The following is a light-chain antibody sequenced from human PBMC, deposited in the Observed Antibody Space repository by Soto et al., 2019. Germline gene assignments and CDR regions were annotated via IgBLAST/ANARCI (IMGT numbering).Light chain of an antibody. CDR1: QGIRNY. CDR2: AAS. J-gene: IGKJ3*01. V-gene: IGKV1-27*01. CDR3: QKYNSAPLR. Sequence: DIQMTQSPSSLSASVGDRVTITCRASQGIRNYLAWYQQKPGKVPKLLIYAASTLQSGVPSRFSGSGSGTDFTLTISSLQPEDVATYYCQKYNSAPLRFGPGTKVEIK.